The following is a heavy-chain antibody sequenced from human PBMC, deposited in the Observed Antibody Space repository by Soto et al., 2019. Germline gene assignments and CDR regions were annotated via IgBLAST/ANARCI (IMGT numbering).Heavy chain of an antibody. D-gene: IGHD6-6*01. CDR1: SDSMNSGVYY. V-gene: IGHV4-31*03. Sequence: PSETLSLTCSVSSDSMNSGVYYWSWIRHHPGKGLEWIGYIYSNGDTYYNPSLKSRVTISVDTSKNQFSLNLTSVTAADTAVYYCARRGGSSSGYYYYAMDVWGQGTTVTV. CDR2: IYSNGDT. J-gene: IGHJ6*02. CDR3: ARRGGSSSGYYYYAMDV.